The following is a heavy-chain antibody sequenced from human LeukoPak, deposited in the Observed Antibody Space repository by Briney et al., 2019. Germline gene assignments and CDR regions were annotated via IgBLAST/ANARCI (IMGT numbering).Heavy chain of an antibody. CDR3: ARHSSGWLDYGFRKTPKPKYYFDY. V-gene: IGHV4-4*07. D-gene: IGHD6-19*01. Sequence: SETLSLTCSVSGGSISSYYWSWIRQPAGKGLEWIGRIYTSGSTNYNPSLKSRVTMSVDTSKNQFSLKLSSVTAADTAVYYCARHSSGWLDYGFRKTPKPKYYFDYWGQGTLVTVSS. CDR1: GGSISSYY. CDR2: IYTSGST. J-gene: IGHJ4*02.